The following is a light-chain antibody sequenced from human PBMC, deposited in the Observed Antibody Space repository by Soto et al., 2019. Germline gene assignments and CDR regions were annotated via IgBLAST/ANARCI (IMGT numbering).Light chain of an antibody. J-gene: IGKJ1*01. CDR2: GAS. CDR1: QSVSSN. V-gene: IGKV3-15*01. Sequence: EIVMTQSPATLSVSPGERATLSCRASQSVSSNLAWYQQKPGQAPRLLIYGASTRATGIPATFSGSGSGTEPTLTISSLQSEDFAVYYCPQYNNWPRTFGQGTKVEIK. CDR3: PQYNNWPRT.